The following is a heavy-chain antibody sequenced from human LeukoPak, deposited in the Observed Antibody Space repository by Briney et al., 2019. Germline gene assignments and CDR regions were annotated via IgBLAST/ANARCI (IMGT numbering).Heavy chain of an antibody. Sequence: GGSLRLSCAASGFTFSNAWMSWVRQAPGKGLEWVGRIKSKTDGGTTDYAAPVKGRFTISRDDSKNTLYLQMNSLRGDDTAVYYCAKDGTSYYYIYYWGQGTLVTVSS. CDR2: IKSKTDGGTT. J-gene: IGHJ4*02. V-gene: IGHV3-15*01. CDR1: GFTFSNAW. CDR3: AKDGTSYYYIYY. D-gene: IGHD2/OR15-2a*01.